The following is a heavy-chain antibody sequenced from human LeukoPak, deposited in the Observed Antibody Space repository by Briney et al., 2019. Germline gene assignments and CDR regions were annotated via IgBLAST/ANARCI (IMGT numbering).Heavy chain of an antibody. V-gene: IGHV1-2*04. CDR2: INPNSGGT. Sequence: ASVKVSCTASGYTFTGYYMHWVRQAPGQGLEWMGWINPNSGGTNYAQKFQGWVTMTRDTSISTAYMELSRLRSDDTAVYYCARGDSSSWYDPNPLDYWGQGTLVTVSS. CDR3: ARGDSSSWYDPNPLDY. D-gene: IGHD6-13*01. CDR1: GYTFTGYY. J-gene: IGHJ4*02.